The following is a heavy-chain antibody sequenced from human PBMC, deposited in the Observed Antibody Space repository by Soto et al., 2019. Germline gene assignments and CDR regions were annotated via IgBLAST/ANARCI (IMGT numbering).Heavy chain of an antibody. CDR1: GYSFTDSY. D-gene: IGHD3-16*01. V-gene: IGHV1-2*02. CDR2: INPDNGDT. Sequence: QVQLVQSGTEVRKPGASLRVSCRAAGYSFTDSYIHWVRQAPGQGLEWMGWINPDNGDTKYAQMFQGRVSLTRDTSINTGDMALSSLISDDTAVYFCAKPLGDDAFHVLGQGTVVAVAS. CDR3: AKPLGDDAFHV. J-gene: IGHJ3*01.